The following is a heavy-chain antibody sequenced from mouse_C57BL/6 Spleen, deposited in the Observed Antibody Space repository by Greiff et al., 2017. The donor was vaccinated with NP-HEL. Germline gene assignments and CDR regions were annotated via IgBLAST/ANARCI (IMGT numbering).Heavy chain of an antibody. V-gene: IGHV8-8*01. Sequence: QVTLKVSGPGLLQPSQTLSLSCSFSGFSLSTFGMGFVWLRPPSGLGFVLLVHIWWVDDKYYNPALKSRLTISKDTTKNQVFLKIANVDTADTATYYCAQIVFYYSTYYFDYWGQGTTLTVSS. CDR2: IWWVDDK. CDR3: AQIVFYYSTYYFDY. D-gene: IGHD2-12*01. CDR1: GFSLSTFGMG. J-gene: IGHJ2*01.